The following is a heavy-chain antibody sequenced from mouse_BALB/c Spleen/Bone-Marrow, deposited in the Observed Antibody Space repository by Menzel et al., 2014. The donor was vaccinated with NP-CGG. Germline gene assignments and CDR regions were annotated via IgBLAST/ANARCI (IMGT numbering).Heavy chain of an antibody. Sequence: QVHVKQSGAELVRPGASVKLSCKASGYTFTSYWMNWVKQRPEQGLEWIGRIDPYDSETHYNQKFKDKAILTVDKSSSTAYMQLSSLTSEDSAAYYCARGRDYDVFSYWGQGTLVTASA. CDR2: IDPYDSET. J-gene: IGHJ3*01. CDR3: ARGRDYDVFSY. V-gene: IGHV1-52*01. CDR1: GYTFTSYW. D-gene: IGHD2-4*01.